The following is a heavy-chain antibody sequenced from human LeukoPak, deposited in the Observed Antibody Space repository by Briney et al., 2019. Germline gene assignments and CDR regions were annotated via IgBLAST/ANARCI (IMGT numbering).Heavy chain of an antibody. D-gene: IGHD1-26*01. CDR1: GGSISSSSYY. CDR3: ARLGWTGATT. J-gene: IGHJ4*02. Sequence: RASETLSLTCTVSGGSISSSSYYWSWIRQPPGKGLEWIGEINHSGSTNYNPSLKSRVTISVDTSKNQFSLKLSSVTAADTAVYYCARLGWTGATTWGQGTLVTVSS. V-gene: IGHV4-39*07. CDR2: INHSGST.